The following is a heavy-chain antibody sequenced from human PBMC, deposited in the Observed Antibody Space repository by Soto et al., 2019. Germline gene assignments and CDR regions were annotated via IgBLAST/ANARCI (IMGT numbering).Heavy chain of an antibody. J-gene: IGHJ3*02. CDR2: INHSGST. D-gene: IGHD3-10*01. CDR3: ARVLSLWFGELFARGDAFDI. Sequence: PSETLSLTCAVYGGSFSGYYWSWIRQPPGKGLEWIGEINHSGSTNYNPSLKSRVTISVDTSKNQFSLKLSSVTAADTAVYYCARVLSLWFGELFARGDAFDIWGQGTMVTVSS. V-gene: IGHV4-34*01. CDR1: GGSFSGYY.